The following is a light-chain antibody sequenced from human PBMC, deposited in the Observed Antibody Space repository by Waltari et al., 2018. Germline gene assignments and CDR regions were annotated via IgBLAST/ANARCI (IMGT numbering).Light chain of an antibody. CDR3: QNYVRLPAT. V-gene: IGKV3-20*01. Sequence: EIVLTQSPGTLSLSPGKRATLACRASQSVGRSLAWYQQKPGQAPRLLIYDASRRATGIPDRFSGSGSGTDFSLTISRLEPEDFAVYYCQNYVRLPATFGQGTKVEI. J-gene: IGKJ1*01. CDR2: DAS. CDR1: QSVGRS.